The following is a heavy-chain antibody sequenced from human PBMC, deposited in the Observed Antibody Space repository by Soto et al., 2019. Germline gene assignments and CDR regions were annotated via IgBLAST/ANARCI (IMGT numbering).Heavy chain of an antibody. CDR1: GFTFSSYA. J-gene: IGHJ6*02. Sequence: LRLSCAASGFTFSSYAMTWVRQAPGKGLEWVSGISGSGGSTYYADSVKGRFTISRDNSKNTLYLQMNSLRAEDTAVYYCAKPKVVTAPYGMDVWGQGTTVTVSS. CDR2: ISGSGGST. CDR3: AKPKVVTAPYGMDV. D-gene: IGHD2-21*02. V-gene: IGHV3-23*01.